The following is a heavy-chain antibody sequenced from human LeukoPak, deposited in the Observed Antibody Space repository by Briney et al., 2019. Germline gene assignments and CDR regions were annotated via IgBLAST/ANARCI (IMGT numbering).Heavy chain of an antibody. CDR1: GFTFSSYG. V-gene: IGHV3-30*18. D-gene: IGHD1-26*01. Sequence: GGSLRLSCAASGFTFSSYGMHWVRQAPGKGLEWVAVISYDGSNKYYADSVKGRFTISRDNSKNTLYLQMNSLRAEDTAVYYCAKDPSVVGANVGDYWGQGTLVTVSS. CDR2: ISYDGSNK. CDR3: AKDPSVVGANVGDY. J-gene: IGHJ4*02.